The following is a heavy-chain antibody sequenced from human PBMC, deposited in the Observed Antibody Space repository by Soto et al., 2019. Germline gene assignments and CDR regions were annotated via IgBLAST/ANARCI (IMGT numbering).Heavy chain of an antibody. CDR1: GFTFSSYA. CDR3: ARDQVGATPYNWFDP. J-gene: IGHJ5*02. Sequence: XGSLRLSCAASGFTFSSYAMHWVRQAPGKGLEWVAVISYDGSNKYYADSVKGRFTISRDNSKNTLYLQMNSLRAEDTAVYYCARDQVGATPYNWFDPWGQGTLVTVS. D-gene: IGHD1-26*01. V-gene: IGHV3-30-3*01. CDR2: ISYDGSNK.